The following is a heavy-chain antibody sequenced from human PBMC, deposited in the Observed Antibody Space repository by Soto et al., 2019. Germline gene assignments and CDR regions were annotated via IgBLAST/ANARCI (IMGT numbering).Heavy chain of an antibody. CDR3: AKDSGSSGLFDY. V-gene: IGHV3-23*01. Sequence: EVQLLDSGGGLVQPGGSLRLSCAVSGFTFSNYAMSWVRQAPGKGLEWVSVISGSGGSTFYADSVKGRFTISRDNSKKTLHPQMNSLRAEDTAVYYCAKDSGSSGLFDYWGQGTLVAVSS. CDR2: ISGSGGST. CDR1: GFTFSNYA. D-gene: IGHD5-12*01. J-gene: IGHJ4*02.